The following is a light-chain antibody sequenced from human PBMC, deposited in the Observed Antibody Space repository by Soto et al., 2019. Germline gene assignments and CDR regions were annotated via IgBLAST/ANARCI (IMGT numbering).Light chain of an antibody. V-gene: IGKV1-33*01. CDR1: QDISHN. CDR3: QHYGTLPPT. Sequence: DIQMTQSPSSLSASVGDRVTITCQASQDISHNLNWFQQKPGKAPNLLIFDASKLETGVPSRFTGSGSGTHFSFTITSLQPEDIATYYCQHYGTLPPTSGGGTKVEIK. CDR2: DAS. J-gene: IGKJ4*01.